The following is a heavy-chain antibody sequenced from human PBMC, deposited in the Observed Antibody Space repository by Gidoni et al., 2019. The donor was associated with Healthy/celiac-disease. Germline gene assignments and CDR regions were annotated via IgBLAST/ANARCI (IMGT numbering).Heavy chain of an antibody. J-gene: IGHJ4*02. D-gene: IGHD3-10*01. Sequence: QVQLVESGGGVVQPGRSLRLSCAASGFTFSSYGMPWVRQAPGKGLEWVAVIWYDGSNKYYADSVKGRFTISRDNSKNTLYLQMNSLRAEDTAVYYCARENVDGGYFDYWGQGTLVTVSS. CDR3: ARENVDGGYFDY. CDR1: GFTFSSYG. CDR2: IWYDGSNK. V-gene: IGHV3-33*01.